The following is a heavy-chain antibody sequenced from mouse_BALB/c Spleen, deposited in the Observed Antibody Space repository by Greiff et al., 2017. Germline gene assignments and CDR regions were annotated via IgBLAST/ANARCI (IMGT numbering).Heavy chain of an antibody. D-gene: IGHD3-1*01. J-gene: IGHJ4*01. Sequence: VQLQQSGPELVKPGASVKMSCKASGYTFTSYVMHWVKQKPGQGLEWIGYINPYNDGTKYNEKFKGKATLTSDKSSSTAYMELSSLTSEDSAVYCCARSGHYYAMDYWGQGTSVTVSS. CDR3: ARSGHYYAMDY. V-gene: IGHV1-14*01. CDR1: GYTFTSYV. CDR2: INPYNDGT.